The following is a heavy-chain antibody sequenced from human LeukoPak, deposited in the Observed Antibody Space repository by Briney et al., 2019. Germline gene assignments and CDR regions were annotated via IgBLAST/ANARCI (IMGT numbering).Heavy chain of an antibody. CDR1: GYTFTVYY. D-gene: IGHD3-9*01. CDR3: ARDQKGDVLRYFDWSPPWSLDY. J-gene: IGHJ4*02. Sequence: GASVKVSCKASGYTFTVYYMHWVRQAPGQGLEWMGWINPNSGGTNYAQKFQGRVTMTRDTSTSTVYMELSSLRSEDTAVYYCARDQKGDVLRYFDWSPPWSLDYWGQGTLVTVSS. CDR2: INPNSGGT. V-gene: IGHV1-2*02.